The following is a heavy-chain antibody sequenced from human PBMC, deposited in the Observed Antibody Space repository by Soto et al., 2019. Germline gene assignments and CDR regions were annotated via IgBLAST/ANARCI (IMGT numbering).Heavy chain of an antibody. CDR3: ARIIAAAGGRRYFDL. D-gene: IGHD6-13*01. J-gene: IGHJ2*01. CDR2: SSSTYT. V-gene: IGHV3-11*05. Sequence: QVQLVESGGGLVKPGGSLRLSCAASGFTFSDYYMNSSSTYTNYADSVKGRFTISRDNAKNSLYLQMNSLRAEDTAVYYCARIIAAAGGRRYFDLWGRGTLVTVSS. CDR1: GFTFSDYY.